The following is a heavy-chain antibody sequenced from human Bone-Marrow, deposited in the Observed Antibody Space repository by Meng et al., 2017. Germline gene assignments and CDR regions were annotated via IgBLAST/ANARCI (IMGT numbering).Heavy chain of an antibody. D-gene: IGHD6-13*01. CDR3: ARDEDISAAGKLFGDY. CDR1: GYTFTSYG. Sequence: ASVKVSCKASGYTFTSYGISWVRQAPGQGLEWMGRIDPESGDTHYAQRFQGRVTMTGDTSISTAYMELSGLRSDDTAMYYCARDEDISAAGKLFGDYWGQGTLVTVSS. CDR2: IDPESGDT. J-gene: IGHJ4*02. V-gene: IGHV1-2*06.